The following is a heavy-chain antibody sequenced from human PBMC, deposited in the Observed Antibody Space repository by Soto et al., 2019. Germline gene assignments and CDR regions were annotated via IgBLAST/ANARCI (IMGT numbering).Heavy chain of an antibody. J-gene: IGHJ4*02. Sequence: QVQLVESGGGVVQPGRSLRLSCAASGFTFSSYGMHWVRQAPGKGLEWVAVIWYDGSNKYYADSVKGRFTISRDNSKNTLYLQMNSLRAEDTAVYYCARDSIPMVRAPIHFDYWGQGTLVTVSS. CDR3: ARDSIPMVRAPIHFDY. V-gene: IGHV3-33*01. D-gene: IGHD3-10*01. CDR2: IWYDGSNK. CDR1: GFTFSSYG.